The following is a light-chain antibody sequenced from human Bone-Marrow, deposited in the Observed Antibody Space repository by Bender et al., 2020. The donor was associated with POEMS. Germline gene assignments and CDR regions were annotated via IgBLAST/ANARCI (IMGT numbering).Light chain of an antibody. V-gene: IGLV2-11*01. CDR2: DVS. CDR3: QAWDTYSVI. J-gene: IGLJ2*01. Sequence: QSALTQPRSVAGSPGQSVTISCTGTSSDVGGYNYVSWYQQHPGKAPKLVIYDVSKRPSGVPDRFSGSKSGNTASLTISGTQAMDEADYYCQAWDTYSVIFGGGTKLTVL. CDR1: SSDVGGYNY.